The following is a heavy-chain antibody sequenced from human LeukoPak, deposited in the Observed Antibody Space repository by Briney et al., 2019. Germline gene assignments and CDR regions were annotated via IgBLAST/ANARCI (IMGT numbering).Heavy chain of an antibody. Sequence: SETLSLTCAVYGGSFSGYYWSWIRQPPGKGLEWIGEINHSGSTNYNPSLKSRVTISVDTSKNQFFLKLSSVTAADTAVYYCARELAVAGSDWGQGTLVTVSS. CDR3: ARELAVAGSD. J-gene: IGHJ4*02. D-gene: IGHD6-19*01. CDR2: INHSGST. V-gene: IGHV4-34*01. CDR1: GGSFSGYY.